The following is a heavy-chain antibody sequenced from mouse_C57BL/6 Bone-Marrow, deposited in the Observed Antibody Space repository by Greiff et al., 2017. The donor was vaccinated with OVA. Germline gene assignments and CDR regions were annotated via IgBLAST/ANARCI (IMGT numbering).Heavy chain of an antibody. V-gene: IGHV1-81*01. CDR2: IYPRSGNT. CDR1: GYTFTSYG. J-gene: IGHJ1*03. D-gene: IGHD4-1*01. Sequence: QVQLKESGAELARPGASVKLSCKASGYTFTSYGISWVKQRTGKGLEWIGEIYPRSGNTYYNEKFKGKATLTADKSSSTAYMELRSLTSEDSAVYFCARGMGRGWYFDVWGTGTTVTVSS. CDR3: ARGMGRGWYFDV.